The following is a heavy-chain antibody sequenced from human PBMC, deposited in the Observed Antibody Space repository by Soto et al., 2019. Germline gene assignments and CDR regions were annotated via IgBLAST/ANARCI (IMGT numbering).Heavy chain of an antibody. V-gene: IGHV4-59*01. CDR3: ARIYSGYEIGYFQH. Sequence: SETLSLTCTVSGGSISSYYWSWIRQPPGKGLEWIGYIYYSGSTNYNPSLKSRVTISVDTSKNQFSLKLSSVTAADTAVYYCARIYSGYEIGYFQHWGQGTLVTVSS. CDR1: GGSISSYY. J-gene: IGHJ1*01. CDR2: IYYSGST. D-gene: IGHD5-12*01.